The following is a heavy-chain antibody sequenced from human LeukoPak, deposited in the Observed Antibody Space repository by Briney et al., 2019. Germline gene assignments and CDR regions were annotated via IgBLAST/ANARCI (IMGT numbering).Heavy chain of an antibody. J-gene: IGHJ2*01. V-gene: IGHV3-9*03. Sequence: PGGSLRLSCAASGFTFDDYAMHWVRQAPGKGLEWVSGISWNSGSIGYADSVKGRFTISRDNAKNSLYLQMNSLRAEDMALYYCAKDRYYDSSGYAASFFDLWGRGTLVTVSS. D-gene: IGHD3-22*01. CDR1: GFTFDDYA. CDR2: ISWNSGSI. CDR3: AKDRYYDSSGYAASFFDL.